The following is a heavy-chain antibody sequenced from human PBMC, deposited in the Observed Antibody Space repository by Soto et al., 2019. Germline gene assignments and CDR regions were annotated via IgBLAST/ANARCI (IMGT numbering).Heavy chain of an antibody. CDR3: ARAPPKILKAYYYSYGMDV. CDR1: GGTFSSYA. CDR2: IIPIFGTA. V-gene: IGHV1-69*13. J-gene: IGHJ6*02. Sequence: ASVKVSCKASGGTFSSYAISWVRQAPGQGLEWMGGIIPIFGTANYAQKFQGRVTITADESTSTASMELSSLRSEDTAVYYCARAPPKILKAYYYSYGMDVWGQGTAVTVSS.